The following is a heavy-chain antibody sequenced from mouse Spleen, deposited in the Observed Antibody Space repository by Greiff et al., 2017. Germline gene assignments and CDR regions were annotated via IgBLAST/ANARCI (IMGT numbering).Heavy chain of an antibody. CDR2: ISSGGGNT. Sequence: VATISSGGGNTYYPDSVKGRFTISRDNAKNTLYLQMSSLKSEDTAMYYCARHEDYRYGWFAYWGQGTLVTVSA. J-gene: IGHJ3*01. V-gene: IGHV5-9*04. CDR3: ARHEDYRYGWFAY. D-gene: IGHD2-14*01.